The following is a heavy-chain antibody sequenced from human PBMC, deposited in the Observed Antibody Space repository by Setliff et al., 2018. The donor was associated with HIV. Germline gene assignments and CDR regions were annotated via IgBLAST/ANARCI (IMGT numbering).Heavy chain of an antibody. D-gene: IGHD2-2*02. V-gene: IGHV3-7*05. CDR2: INEDGSEK. CDR1: GFPFNTYW. Sequence: PGGSLRLSCTASGFPFNTYWMTWVRQTPGRGLEWVANINEDGSEKYNVDSVEGRFIISRDTAKNALYLEMNSLRVEDTAVYYCARYTSKVDWFDPWGQGTLVTVSS. CDR3: ARYTSKVDWFDP. J-gene: IGHJ5*02.